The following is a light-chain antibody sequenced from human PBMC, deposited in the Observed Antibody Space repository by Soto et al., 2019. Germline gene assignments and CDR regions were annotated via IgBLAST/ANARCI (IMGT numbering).Light chain of an antibody. J-gene: IGLJ1*01. Sequence: QSVLTQPASVSGSPGQSITISCTGTSSDVGGYNYVSWYQHHPGKAPKLMIFDVSNRPSGVSNRFSGSKSGNTASLTISGLQPEGDADYYRRSYTTSNTPQRAFGTGTKVTV. CDR3: RSYTTSNTPQRA. CDR1: SSDVGGYNY. CDR2: DVS. V-gene: IGLV2-14*03.